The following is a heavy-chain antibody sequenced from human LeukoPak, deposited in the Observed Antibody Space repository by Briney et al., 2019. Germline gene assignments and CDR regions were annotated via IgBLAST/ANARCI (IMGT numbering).Heavy chain of an antibody. J-gene: IGHJ6*03. Sequence: PGGILRLSCAASGFIFSNYGMSWVRQPPGKGLEWVSVISGSGGSTYFADSVMRRFTISRDTSKNTLSLQMNNLIAEDTAVYYRATGPGYYYMDVWGKGTTVTVSS. CDR2: ISGSGGST. CDR1: GFIFSNYG. CDR3: ATGPGYYYMDV. D-gene: IGHD3-10*01. V-gene: IGHV3-23*01.